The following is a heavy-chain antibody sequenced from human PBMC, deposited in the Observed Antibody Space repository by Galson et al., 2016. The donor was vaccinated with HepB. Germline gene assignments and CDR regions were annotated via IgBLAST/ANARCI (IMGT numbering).Heavy chain of an antibody. D-gene: IGHD3-22*01. Sequence: ETLSLTCAVSGGSISSSNWWSWVRQPPGKGLEWIGEIYRGGSTSYNPSLKSRVTISVDKSKNQFSLKLSSVTAADTAVYYCARGGDYDSSGRFDYWGQGTMVTVSS. CDR2: IYRGGST. V-gene: IGHV4-4*02. CDR1: GGSISSSNW. CDR3: ARGGDYDSSGRFDY. J-gene: IGHJ4*03.